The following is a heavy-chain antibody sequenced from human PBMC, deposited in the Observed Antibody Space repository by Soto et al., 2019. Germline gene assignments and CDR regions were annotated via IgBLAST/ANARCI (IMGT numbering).Heavy chain of an antibody. CDR3: ARLGHPGH. V-gene: IGHV1-69*01. Sequence: QVQLVQSGAEVKKPGSSVKVSCTASGGSLRNSVISWVRQAPAQRLEWMGGVIPILGTANYAQTFQGRVTMTAYEATSTAYMDLSSLSPDDTAVYYCARLGHPGHWGPGTLVIVSS. CDR1: GGSLRNSV. J-gene: IGHJ4*02. CDR2: VIPILGTA.